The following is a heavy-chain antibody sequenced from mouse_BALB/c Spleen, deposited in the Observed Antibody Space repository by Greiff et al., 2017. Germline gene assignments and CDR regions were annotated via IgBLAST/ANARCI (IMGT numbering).Heavy chain of an antibody. CDR3: ARGGFYYGNPDY. J-gene: IGHJ2*01. V-gene: IGHV5-6-5*01. Sequence: EVQLVESGGGLVKPGGSLKLSCAASGFTFSSYAMSWVRQTPEKRLEWVASISSGGSTYYPDSVKGRFTISRDNARNILYLQMSSLRSEDTAMYYCARGGFYYGNPDYWGQGTTLTVSS. CDR2: ISSGGST. D-gene: IGHD2-1*01. CDR1: GFTFSSYA.